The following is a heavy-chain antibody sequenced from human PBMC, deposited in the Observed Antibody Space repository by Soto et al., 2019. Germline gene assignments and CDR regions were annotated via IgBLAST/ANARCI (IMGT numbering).Heavy chain of an antibody. CDR2: ISTGGVST. J-gene: IGHJ4*02. V-gene: IGHV3-23*01. CDR1: GFRFSDFV. D-gene: IGHD6-19*01. CDR3: TKDLNQLAVSGMDS. Sequence: GGSLRLSCAASGFRFSDFVLSWVRQAPGKGLEWISSISTGGVSTFYADSVRGRLTISRDDSENTLYLQMNGLRAEDTAKYFCTKDLNQLAVSGMDSWGQGTLVTVSS.